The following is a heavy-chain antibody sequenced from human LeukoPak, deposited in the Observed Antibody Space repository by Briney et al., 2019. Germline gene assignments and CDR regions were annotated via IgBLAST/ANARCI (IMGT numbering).Heavy chain of an antibody. CDR1: GFTFSSCW. CDR3: ARIAWDAFDI. Sequence: PGGSLRLSCAASGFTFSSCWMHWVRQAPGKGLVWVSRLNNDGSSTNYADSVKGRFTISRDNAKNTLYLQMNSLRAEDTAVYYCARIAWDAFDIWGQGTMVTVSS. D-gene: IGHD2-15*01. J-gene: IGHJ3*02. V-gene: IGHV3-74*01. CDR2: LNNDGSST.